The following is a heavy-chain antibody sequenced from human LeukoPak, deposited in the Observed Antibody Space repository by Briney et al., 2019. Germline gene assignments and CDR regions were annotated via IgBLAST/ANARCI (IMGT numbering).Heavy chain of an antibody. CDR1: GFSFNNYA. CDR3: AKEGSGAGPTYFDH. CDR2: ITAHSEGI. D-gene: IGHD6-13*01. Sequence: GGSLRLSCAASGFSFNNYAMSWVRQAPGKGLQWVSAITAHSEGIYYGDFLRGRSAISRDNSKNTVYLDLSSLRVEDTAVYYCAKEGSGAGPTYFDHWGQGTLVTVSA. V-gene: IGHV3-23*02. J-gene: IGHJ4*02.